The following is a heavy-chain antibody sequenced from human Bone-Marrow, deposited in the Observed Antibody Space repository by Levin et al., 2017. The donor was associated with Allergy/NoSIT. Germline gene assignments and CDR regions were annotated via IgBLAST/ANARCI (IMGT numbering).Heavy chain of an antibody. CDR1: GFSFSATV. CDR2: ITSGGDR. V-gene: IGHV3-23*01. Sequence: PGGSLRLSCAASGFSFSATVMSWVRQAPGKGLEWVSVITSGGDRYLADSVKGRFSISRDNSKNTLYLQMNSLRVEDTAVYYCASMRPYGNTWDGFFDDWGQGSLVTVSS. D-gene: IGHD5-24*01. J-gene: IGHJ4*02. CDR3: ASMRPYGNTWDGFFDD.